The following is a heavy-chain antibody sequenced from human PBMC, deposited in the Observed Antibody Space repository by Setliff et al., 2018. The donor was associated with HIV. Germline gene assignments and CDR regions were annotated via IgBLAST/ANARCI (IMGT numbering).Heavy chain of an antibody. CDR1: GFTFTNDC. D-gene: IGHD3-10*01. V-gene: IGHV3-15*01. CDR2: IKSKTDGGTK. J-gene: IGHJ4*02. Sequence: GGSLRLSCAASGFTFTNDCLSWVRQAPGKGLEWVGRIKSKTDGGTKAYAAPVRGRFPISRDDSKNTLYMQMNSVKSEDTALYYCNTQVLWFGERFGELSGIDYWGEGTLVTVSS. CDR3: NTQVLWFGERFGELSGIDY.